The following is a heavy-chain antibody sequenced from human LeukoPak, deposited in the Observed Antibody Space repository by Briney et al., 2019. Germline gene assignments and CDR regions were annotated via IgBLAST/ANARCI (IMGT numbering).Heavy chain of an antibody. J-gene: IGHJ6*02. CDR3: ARDQEMGYYYGMDV. D-gene: IGHD5-24*01. CDR2: ISAYNGNT. Sequence: VASVKVSCEASGYTFTSYGISWVRQAPGQGLEWMGWISAYNGNTNYAQKLQGRVTMTTDTSTSTAYMELRSLRSDDTAVYYCARDQEMGYYYGMDVWGQGTTVTVSS. CDR1: GYTFTSYG. V-gene: IGHV1-18*01.